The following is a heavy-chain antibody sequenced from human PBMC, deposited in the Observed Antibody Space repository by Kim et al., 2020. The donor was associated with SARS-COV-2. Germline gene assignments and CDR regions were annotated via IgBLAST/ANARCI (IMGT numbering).Heavy chain of an antibody. V-gene: IGHV4-39*01. CDR2: IYYSGST. CDR1: GGSISSSSYY. D-gene: IGHD3-3*01. Sequence: SETLSLTCTVSGGSISSSSYYWGWIRQPPGKGLEWIGSIYYSGSTYYNPSLKSRVTISVDTSKNQFSLKLSSVTAADTAVYYCARVITYDFWSGYSPGWFDPWGQGTLVTVSS. CDR3: ARVITYDFWSGYSPGWFDP. J-gene: IGHJ5*02.